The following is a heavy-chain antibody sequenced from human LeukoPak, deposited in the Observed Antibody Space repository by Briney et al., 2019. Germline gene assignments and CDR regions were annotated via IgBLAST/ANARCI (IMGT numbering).Heavy chain of an antibody. D-gene: IGHD2-21*02. Sequence: SETLSLTCTVSGGSIGSYYWSWIRQPPGKGLEWIGHIYDTAHTDYNPSVKGRVTISVDTSKNQFSLRLNSVTAADTAVYYCAKVFCGGDCHVDFWGRGTLVTVSS. J-gene: IGHJ4*02. CDR1: GGSIGSYY. CDR3: AKVFCGGDCHVDF. CDR2: IYDTAHT. V-gene: IGHV4-59*12.